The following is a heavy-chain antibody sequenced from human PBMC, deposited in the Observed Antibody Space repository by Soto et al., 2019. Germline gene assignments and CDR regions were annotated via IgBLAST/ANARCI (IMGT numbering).Heavy chain of an antibody. CDR1: GFPFSSYS. J-gene: IGHJ4*02. Sequence: GVTLRLSCAASGFPFSSYSMNWVRQAPGKGLEWVSYISSSSSTIYYADSVKGRFTISRDNAKNSLYLQMNSLRDEDTAVYYCARALYGSGTIWGQGTLVTVSS. D-gene: IGHD3-10*01. CDR3: ARALYGSGTI. CDR2: ISSSSSTI. V-gene: IGHV3-48*02.